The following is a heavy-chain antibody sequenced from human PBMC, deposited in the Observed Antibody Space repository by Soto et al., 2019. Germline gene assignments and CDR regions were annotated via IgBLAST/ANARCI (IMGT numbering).Heavy chain of an antibody. CDR1: GFIVSANY. V-gene: IGHV3-66*01. Sequence: DEQLVESGGALVQRGGSLRLCCAASGFIVSANYMSWVRQAPGQGLEWVAVIYSGGGIYYRDSVKGRFTISRDHSKNTVYLQMNSLRAEDSGVYYCISRPRAWGQGTLVTVSS. CDR2: IYSGGGI. CDR3: ISRPRA. D-gene: IGHD6-6*01. J-gene: IGHJ5*02.